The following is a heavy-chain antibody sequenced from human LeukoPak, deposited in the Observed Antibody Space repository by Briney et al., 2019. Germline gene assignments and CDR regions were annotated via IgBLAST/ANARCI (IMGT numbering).Heavy chain of an antibody. CDR2: INHSGST. CDR1: GGSFSGYY. CDR3: ARSNYYDSSGYLNFDY. D-gene: IGHD3-22*01. Sequence: SETLSLTCAVYGGSFSGYYWSWIRQPPGKGLEWIGEINHSGSTNYNPSLKSRVTISVDTSKNQFSLKLSSVTAADTAVYYCARSNYYDSSGYLNFDYWGQGTLVTASS. V-gene: IGHV4-34*01. J-gene: IGHJ4*02.